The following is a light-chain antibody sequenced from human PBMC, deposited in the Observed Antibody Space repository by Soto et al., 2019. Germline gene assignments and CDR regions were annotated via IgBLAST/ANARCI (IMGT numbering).Light chain of an antibody. V-gene: IGKV1D-16*01. CDR1: QSVNNW. CDR2: ATS. J-gene: IGKJ4*01. Sequence: DVQVTQSPSSVSASVGSRVSITCRASQSVNNWLAWYQQRPGKAPKSLIYATSTLQSGVPSRFSGSGSGTDFTLTIDSLQPEDFATYYCQQYNNFPPTFGGGTKVDIK. CDR3: QQYNNFPPT.